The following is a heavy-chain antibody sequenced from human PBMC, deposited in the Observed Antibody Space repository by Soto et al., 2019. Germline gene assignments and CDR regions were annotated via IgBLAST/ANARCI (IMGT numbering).Heavy chain of an antibody. D-gene: IGHD2-15*01. CDR2: INHSGST. V-gene: IGHV4-34*01. J-gene: IGHJ3*02. CDR3: ARDRVVVARHGDAFDI. CDR1: GGSFSGYY. Sequence: SETLSLTCAVYGGSFSGYYWSWIRQPPGKGLEWIGEINHSGSTNYNPSLKSRVTISVDTSKNQFSLKLSSVTAADTAVYYCARDRVVVARHGDAFDIWGQGTMVT.